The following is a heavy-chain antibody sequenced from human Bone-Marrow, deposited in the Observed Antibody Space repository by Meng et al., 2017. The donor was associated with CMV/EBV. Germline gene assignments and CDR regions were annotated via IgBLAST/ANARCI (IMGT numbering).Heavy chain of an antibody. V-gene: IGHV3-30-3*01. Sequence: LPLTCAASGFTFSSYAMHWVRQAPGKGLEWEAVISYDGSNKYYAAPVKGRFTISRDNSKNTLYLQMNSLIAEDTAVYYCARDGQYYDFWSGFLVVAFDIWGQGTMVTV. CDR2: ISYDGSNK. CDR3: ARDGQYYDFWSGFLVVAFDI. J-gene: IGHJ3*02. CDR1: GFTFSSYA. D-gene: IGHD3-3*01.